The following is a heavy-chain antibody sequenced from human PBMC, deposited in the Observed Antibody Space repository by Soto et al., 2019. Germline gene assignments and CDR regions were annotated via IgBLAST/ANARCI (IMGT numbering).Heavy chain of an antibody. D-gene: IGHD3-10*01. Sequence: SETLSLTCTAPGGSISSYYWSWIRQPPGKGLEWIGHIYYSGSTNYNPSLKSRVTISVDTSKNQFSLKLSSVTAADTAVYYCARDYYGSGSYFDYWGQGTRVTVSS. CDR2: IYYSGST. V-gene: IGHV4-59*01. CDR1: GGSISSYY. J-gene: IGHJ4*02. CDR3: ARDYYGSGSYFDY.